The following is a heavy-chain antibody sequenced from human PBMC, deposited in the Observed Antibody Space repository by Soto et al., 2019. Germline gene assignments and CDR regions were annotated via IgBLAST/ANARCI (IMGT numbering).Heavy chain of an antibody. Sequence: EVLLVESGGGLVQPGGSLKLSCAASGFVFKDSSIHWVRQASGKGLEWVGRIRDRAYNYATSYAASVKGRFTISRDDSSNTAFLKMNSLKTEDTAIYYCTRLISAAQDSWGQGTRVTVSS. CDR3: TRLISAAQDS. CDR2: IRDRAYNYAT. J-gene: IGHJ4*02. CDR1: GFVFKDSS. D-gene: IGHD3-22*01. V-gene: IGHV3-73*01.